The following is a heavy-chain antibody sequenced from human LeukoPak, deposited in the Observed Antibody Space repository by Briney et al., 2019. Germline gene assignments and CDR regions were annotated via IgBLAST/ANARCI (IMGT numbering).Heavy chain of an antibody. V-gene: IGHV5-51*01. CDR2: IYPGDSDT. J-gene: IGHJ3*02. D-gene: IGHD3-10*01. Sequence: GESLQISCKGSGYSFTSYWIGWVRQMPGKGLEWMGIIYPGDSDTRYSPSFQGQVTISADKSISTAYLQWSSLKASDTAMYYCARGLLCFGELFLSAFDIWGQGTMVTVSS. CDR3: ARGLLCFGELFLSAFDI. CDR1: GYSFTSYW.